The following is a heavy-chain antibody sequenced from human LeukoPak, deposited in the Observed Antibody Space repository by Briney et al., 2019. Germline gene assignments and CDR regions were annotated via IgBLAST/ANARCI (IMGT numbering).Heavy chain of an antibody. V-gene: IGHV1-24*01. CDR1: GYTLTELS. CDR3: ARGINEWEPTPCGY. Sequence: ASVKVSCKVSGYTLTELSMHWVRQAPGKGLEWMGGFDPEDGETIYAQKFQGRVTITADKSTSTAYMELSSLRSEDTAVYYCARGINEWEPTPCGYWGQGTLVTVSS. D-gene: IGHD1-26*01. CDR2: FDPEDGET. J-gene: IGHJ4*02.